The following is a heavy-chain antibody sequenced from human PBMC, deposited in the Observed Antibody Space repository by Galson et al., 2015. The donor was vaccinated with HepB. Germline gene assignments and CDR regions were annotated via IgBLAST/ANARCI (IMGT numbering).Heavy chain of an antibody. Sequence: SVKVSCKASGYTFSKYDITWVRQTPGQGLEWRGWISAYNGNTNYAQKVQGRVTVTTDTSTSTAYMELRSLRSDDTAVYYCARGSGNSVGAMDVWGQGTTVTVSS. V-gene: IGHV1-18*04. CDR3: ARGSGNSVGAMDV. CDR2: ISAYNGNT. D-gene: IGHD1-26*01. J-gene: IGHJ6*02. CDR1: GYTFSKYD.